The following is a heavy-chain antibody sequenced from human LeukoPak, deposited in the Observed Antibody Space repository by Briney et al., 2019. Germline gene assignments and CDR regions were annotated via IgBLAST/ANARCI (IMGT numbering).Heavy chain of an antibody. CDR2: IHSDGSST. V-gene: IGHV3-74*01. CDR1: GFTFRSYG. CDR3: ARHTYAYDS. Sequence: GGSLRLSCAASGFTFRSYGMHWVRQAPGKGRVWVAHIHSDGSSTSYADSVQGRFTISRNNAKNTLYLQTPSMRAQDTAVYYCARHTYAYDSWGEGTLVTVSS. D-gene: IGHD3-16*01. J-gene: IGHJ4*02.